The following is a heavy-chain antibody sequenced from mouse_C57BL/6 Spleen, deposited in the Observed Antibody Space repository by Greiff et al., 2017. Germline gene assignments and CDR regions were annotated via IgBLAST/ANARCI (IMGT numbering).Heavy chain of an antibody. V-gene: IGHV1-54*01. CDR2: INPGSGGT. Sequence: VQLQQSGAELVRPGTSVKVSCKASGYAFTNYLLEWVKQRPGKGLEWIGVINPGSGGTNYNEKFKGKATLTADKSSSTAYMQLSSLTSEDSAVYFCAREGDYGSSYWYFDVWGTGTTVTVAS. CDR3: AREGDYGSSYWYFDV. D-gene: IGHD1-1*01. CDR1: GYAFTNYL. J-gene: IGHJ1*03.